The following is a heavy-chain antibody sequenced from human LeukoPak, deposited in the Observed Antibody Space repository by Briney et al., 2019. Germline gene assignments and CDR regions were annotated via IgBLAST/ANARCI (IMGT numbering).Heavy chain of an antibody. D-gene: IGHD5-18*01. CDR2: IIPILGIA. Sequence: SVKVSCKASGYTFTSFDINWVRQAPGQGLEWMGRIIPILGIANYAQKFQGRVTITADKSTSTAYMELSSLRSEDTAVYYCARGDHYGYDYWGQGTLVTVSP. CDR3: ARGDHYGYDY. CDR1: GYTFTSFD. J-gene: IGHJ4*02. V-gene: IGHV1-69*04.